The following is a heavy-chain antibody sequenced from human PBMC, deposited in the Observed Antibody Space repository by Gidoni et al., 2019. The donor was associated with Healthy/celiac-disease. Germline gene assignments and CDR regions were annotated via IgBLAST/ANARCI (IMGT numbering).Heavy chain of an antibody. Sequence: EVQLVQSGAEVKKPGESHKLSCKGSESSFTSYWIGWVRQMPGKGLEWMGIIYPGDSDTRYSPSFQGQVTISADKSISPAYLQWSSLKASDTAMYYCARHMEYSSSSGLNYWGQGTLVTVSS. V-gene: IGHV5-51*01. D-gene: IGHD6-6*01. J-gene: IGHJ4*02. CDR1: ESSFTSYW. CDR3: ARHMEYSSSSGLNY. CDR2: IYPGDSDT.